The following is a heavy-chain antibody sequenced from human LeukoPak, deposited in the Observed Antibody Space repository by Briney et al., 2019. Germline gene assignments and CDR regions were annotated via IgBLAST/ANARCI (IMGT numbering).Heavy chain of an antibody. V-gene: IGHV1-18*01. J-gene: IGHJ1*01. CDR3: ARERFLEWYFPFQH. CDR1: GYTFTSYG. Sequence: GASVKVSCKASGYTFTSYGISWVRQAPGQGLEWMGWISAYNGNTNYAQKLQGRVTMTTDTSTSTAYMELRSLRSDDTAVYYCARERFLEWYFPFQHWGQGTLVTVSS. CDR2: ISAYNGNT. D-gene: IGHD3-3*01.